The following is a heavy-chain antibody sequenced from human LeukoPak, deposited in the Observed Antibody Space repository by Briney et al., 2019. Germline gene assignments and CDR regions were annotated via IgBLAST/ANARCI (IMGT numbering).Heavy chain of an antibody. CDR3: ARLYCSSTSCFNYYYYYGMDV. CDR1: GYTFTSYG. CDR2: ISAYNGNT. V-gene: IGHV1-18*01. J-gene: IGHJ6*02. Sequence: ASVKVSCKASGYTFTSYGISWVRQAPGQGLEWMGWISAYNGNTNYAQTLQGRVTMTTDTSTSTAYMELSSLRSEDTAVYYCARLYCSSTSCFNYYYYYGMDVWGQGTTVTVSS. D-gene: IGHD2-2*01.